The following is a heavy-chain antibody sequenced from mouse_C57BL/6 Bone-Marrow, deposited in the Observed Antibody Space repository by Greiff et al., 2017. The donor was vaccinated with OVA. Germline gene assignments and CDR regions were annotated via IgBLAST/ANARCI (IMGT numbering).Heavy chain of an antibody. D-gene: IGHD2-2*01. J-gene: IGHJ2*01. V-gene: IGHV5-17*01. CDR2: ISSGSSTI. CDR1: GFTFSDYG. Sequence: EVNVVESGGGLVKPGGSLKLSCAASGFTFSDYGMHWVRQAPEKGLEWVAYISSGSSTIYYADTVKGRFTISRDNAKNTLFLQMTSLRSEDTAMYYCARREGYDGDYWGQGTTLTVSS. CDR3: ARREGYDGDY.